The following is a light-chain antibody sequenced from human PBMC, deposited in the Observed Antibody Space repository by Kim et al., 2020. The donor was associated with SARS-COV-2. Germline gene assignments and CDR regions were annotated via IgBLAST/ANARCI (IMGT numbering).Light chain of an antibody. CDR1: QSNSMW. CDR2: KAS. CDR3: QQYDNY. V-gene: IGKV1-5*03. Sequence: SSLSASVGDRFIITCRASQSNSMWLAWYQQKPGKAPKLLISKASSLQSGVPSRFSGSGSGTEFTLTISSLQPDDFGTYYCQQYDNYFGQGTKLEI. J-gene: IGKJ2*01.